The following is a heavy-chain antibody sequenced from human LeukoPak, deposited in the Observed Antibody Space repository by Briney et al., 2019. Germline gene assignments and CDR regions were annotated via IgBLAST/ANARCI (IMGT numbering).Heavy chain of an antibody. D-gene: IGHD6-19*01. V-gene: IGHV3-23*01. CDR2: ISGPGGST. CDR1: GFTFDNYA. J-gene: IGHJ4*02. Sequence: PGGSLRLSCTASGFTFDNYAMTWVRQAPGKGLEWVSTISGPGGSTFYADSVMGRFTISRDYSKNTLFLQMDSLRVEDTAVYYCAKSSGGWNAPTRDRGQGILVRVS. CDR3: AKSSGGWNAPTRD.